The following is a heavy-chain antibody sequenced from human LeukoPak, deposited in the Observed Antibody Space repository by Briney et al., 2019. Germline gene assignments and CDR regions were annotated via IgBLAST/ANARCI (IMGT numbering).Heavy chain of an antibody. CDR3: AREQHDSSVNAEYFQH. D-gene: IGHD3-22*01. J-gene: IGHJ1*01. CDR1: GGTFSSYA. V-gene: IGHV1-69*05. CDR2: IIPIFGTA. Sequence: SVKVSCKTSGGTFSSYAISWVRQAPGQGLEWMGRIIPIFGTANYAQKFQGRVTITTDESTSTAYMELSSLRSEDTAVYYCAREQHDSSVNAEYFQHWGQGTLVTVSS.